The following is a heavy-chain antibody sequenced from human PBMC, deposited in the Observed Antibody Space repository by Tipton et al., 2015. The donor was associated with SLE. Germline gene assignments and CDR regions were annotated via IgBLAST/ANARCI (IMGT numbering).Heavy chain of an antibody. CDR3: ARQRHSNYVPLYYYYMDV. CDR2: IYYSGST. CDR1: GGSISSRSYY. D-gene: IGHD4-11*01. J-gene: IGHJ6*03. Sequence: TLSLTCTVSGGSISSRSYYWGWIRQPPGKGLEWIGMIYYSGSTYYNPSLKSRVTISVDTSKNQFSLKLSSGTAADTAVYYCARQRHSNYVPLYYYYMDVWGKGTTVTISS. V-gene: IGHV4-39*01.